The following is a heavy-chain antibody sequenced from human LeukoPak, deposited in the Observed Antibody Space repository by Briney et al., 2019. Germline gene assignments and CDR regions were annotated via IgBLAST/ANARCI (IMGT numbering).Heavy chain of an antibody. CDR1: GGSISSSSYY. Sequence: SETLSLTCTVSGGSISSSSYYWGWIRQPPGKGLEWIGSIYYSGSTYYNPSLKSRVTISVDTSKNQFSLKLSSVTAADTAVYYCANGAYGEYASYFDYWGQGTLVTVSS. CDR2: IYYSGST. D-gene: IGHD4-17*01. V-gene: IGHV4-39*01. J-gene: IGHJ4*02. CDR3: ANGAYGEYASYFDY.